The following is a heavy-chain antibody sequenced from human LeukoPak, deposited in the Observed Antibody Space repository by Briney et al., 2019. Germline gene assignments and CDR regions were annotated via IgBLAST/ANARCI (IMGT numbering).Heavy chain of an antibody. D-gene: IGHD2-2*01. J-gene: IGHJ6*03. V-gene: IGHV3-30*18. CDR3: AKGGRYCSSSSCFLYYYYYMDV. CDR2: VSDAGSNK. Sequence: GGSLRLSCAASGFTFGNYGMHWVRQAPGKGLEWVAVVSDAGSNKYYADSVKGRFTISRDNSKNTLYLQMNSLRAEDTAVYYCAKGGRYCSSSSCFLYYYYYMDVRGKGTTVTVSS. CDR1: GFTFGNYG.